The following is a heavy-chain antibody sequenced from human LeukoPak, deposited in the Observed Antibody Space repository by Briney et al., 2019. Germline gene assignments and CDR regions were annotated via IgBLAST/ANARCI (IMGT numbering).Heavy chain of an antibody. Sequence: GGSLRLSCAASGFAFSDYYMTWIRQAPGKGLEWLSYISSSGSAMFYADSVKGRFTISRDNAKNSLYLQMNSLRAENTAVYYCARDSRPTAAGELGYWGQGTLVTVSS. CDR1: GFAFSDYY. D-gene: IGHD6-13*01. V-gene: IGHV3-11*01. CDR3: ARDSRPTAAGELGY. CDR2: ISSSGSAM. J-gene: IGHJ4*02.